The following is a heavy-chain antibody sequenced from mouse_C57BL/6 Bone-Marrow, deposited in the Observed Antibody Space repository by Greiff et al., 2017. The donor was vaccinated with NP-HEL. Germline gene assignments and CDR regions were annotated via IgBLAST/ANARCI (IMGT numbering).Heavy chain of an antibody. CDR3: AREEEETAQAPFDY. CDR2: IDPSDSYT. V-gene: IGHV1-69*01. J-gene: IGHJ2*01. Sequence: VQLQQPGAELVMPGASVKLSCKASGYTFTSYWMHWVKQRPGQGLEWIGEIDPSDSYTNYNQKFKGKSTLTVDKSSSTAYMQLSSLTSEDSAVYYCAREEEETAQAPFDYWGQGTTLTVSS. D-gene: IGHD3-2*02. CDR1: GYTFTSYW.